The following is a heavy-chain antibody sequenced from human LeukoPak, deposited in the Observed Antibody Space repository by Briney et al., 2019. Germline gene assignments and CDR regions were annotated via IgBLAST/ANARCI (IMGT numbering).Heavy chain of an antibody. CDR2: ISSSSSYI. CDR1: GFTFSSYS. Sequence: GGSLRLSCAASGFTFSSYSMNWVRPAPGKGLEWVSSISSSSSYIYYADSVKGRFTISRDNAKNSLYLQMNSLRAEDTAVYYCARDDRDSSGYNWFDPWGQGTLVTVSS. CDR3: ARDDRDSSGYNWFDP. J-gene: IGHJ5*02. V-gene: IGHV3-21*01. D-gene: IGHD3-22*01.